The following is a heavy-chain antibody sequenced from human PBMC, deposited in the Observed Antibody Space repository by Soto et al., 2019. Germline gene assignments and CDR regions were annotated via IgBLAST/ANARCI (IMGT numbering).Heavy chain of an antibody. Sequence: QVQLVQSGAEVKKPGSSVKVSCKASGGTFSSYAISWVRQAPGQGLEWMGGIIPIFGTANYAQKFQGRGTFPADQSTSTADMELSSLRSEDTAVYYCARESRYCSGGSCYFLPGIDYWGQGTLVTVSS. V-gene: IGHV1-69*12. CDR3: ARESRYCSGGSCYFLPGIDY. CDR1: GGTFSSYA. D-gene: IGHD2-15*01. CDR2: IIPIFGTA. J-gene: IGHJ4*02.